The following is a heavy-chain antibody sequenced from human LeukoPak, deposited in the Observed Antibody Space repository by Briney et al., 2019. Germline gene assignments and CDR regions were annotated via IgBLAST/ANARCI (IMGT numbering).Heavy chain of an antibody. V-gene: IGHV3-33*01. CDR1: GFTFSSYG. CDR3: ARAEVPAAIKSGAFDI. CDR2: IWDDGSNK. Sequence: GGSLRLSCAASGFTFSSYGMHWVRQAPGKGLEWVAVIWDDGSNKYYADSVKGRFTISRDNSKNTLYLQMNSLRAGDTAVYYCARAEVPAAIKSGAFDIWGQGTMVTLSS. D-gene: IGHD2-2*01. J-gene: IGHJ3*02.